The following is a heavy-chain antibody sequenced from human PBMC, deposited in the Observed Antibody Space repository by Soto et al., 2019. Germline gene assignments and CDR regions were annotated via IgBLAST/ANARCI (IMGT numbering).Heavy chain of an antibody. V-gene: IGHV5-10-1*01. D-gene: IGHD3-9*01. J-gene: IGHJ6*02. CDR1: GYSFTSYW. CDR3: ARLRTYYDILTGYQAYYYGMDV. CDR2: IDPSDSYT. Sequence: GESLKISCKGSGYSFTSYWISWVRQMPGKGLEWMGRIDPSDSYTNYSPSFQGHVTISADKSISTAYLQWSSLKASDTAMYYCARLRTYYDILTGYQAYYYGMDVWGQGTTVTVSS.